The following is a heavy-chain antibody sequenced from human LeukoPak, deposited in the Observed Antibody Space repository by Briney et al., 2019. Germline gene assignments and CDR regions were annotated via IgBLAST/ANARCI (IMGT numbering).Heavy chain of an antibody. CDR2: ISSSSSYI. CDR1: GFTFSSYS. D-gene: IGHD2-2*01. V-gene: IGHV3-21*01. Sequence: GGSLRLSCAASGFTFSSYSMNWVRQAPGKGLEWVSSISSSSSYIYYADSVKGRFTISRDNAKNSLYLQINSLRAEDTAVYYCARDRPARGRYCSSTSCYSEEYFQHWGQGTLVTASS. CDR3: ARDRPARGRYCSSTSCYSEEYFQH. J-gene: IGHJ1*01.